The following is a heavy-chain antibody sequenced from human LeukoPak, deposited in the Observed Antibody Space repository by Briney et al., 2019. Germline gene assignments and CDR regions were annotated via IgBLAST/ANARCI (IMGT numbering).Heavy chain of an antibody. V-gene: IGHV3-30*18. Sequence: GGSLRLSCAASGFTFSRHGMHWVRQAPGRGLEWVAIISYDGTNKYHTDSVKGRFTISRDNSKNTLYLQMNSVRAEDTAVYYWAKDVYSYGYPLPAFDIWGQGTMVTVSS. J-gene: IGHJ3*02. CDR2: ISYDGTNK. CDR1: GFTFSRHG. CDR3: AKDVYSYGYPLPAFDI. D-gene: IGHD5-18*01.